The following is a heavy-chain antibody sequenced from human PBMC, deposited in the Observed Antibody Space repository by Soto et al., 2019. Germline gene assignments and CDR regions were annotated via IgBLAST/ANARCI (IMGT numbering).Heavy chain of an antibody. V-gene: IGHV4-59*01. Sequence: QVQLLESGPGLVKPSETLSLTCTVSGGSMSYNYWSWIRQAPGKGLEWIGYIYYRGSTSGSTNYNPSLKSRVTISVDTSKNQFSLNLNSVTAADTAVYYCARGRSGYLRFDSWGQGTLVTVSS. CDR3: ARGRSGYLRFDS. J-gene: IGHJ4*02. D-gene: IGHD6-25*01. CDR1: GGSMSYNY. CDR2: IYYRGSTSGST.